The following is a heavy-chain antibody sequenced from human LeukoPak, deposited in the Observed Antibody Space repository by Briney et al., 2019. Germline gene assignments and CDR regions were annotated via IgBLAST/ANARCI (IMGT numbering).Heavy chain of an antibody. CDR1: GFTFSHYG. CDR2: ISGRADLT. V-gene: IGHV3-23*01. CDR3: AKRGPGSPQSGKYYFDY. Sequence: PGGSLRLSCAASGFTFSHYGITWVRQAPGKGLEWVSAISGRADLTFYADSVKGRFTISRDNSKNTLYLQMNSLRAEDTAVYYCAKRGPGSPQSGKYYFDYWGQGTLVTVSS. D-gene: IGHD3-10*01. J-gene: IGHJ4*02.